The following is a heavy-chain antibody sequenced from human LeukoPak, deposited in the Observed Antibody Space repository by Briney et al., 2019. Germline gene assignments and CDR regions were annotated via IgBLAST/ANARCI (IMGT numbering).Heavy chain of an antibody. CDR2: ISGSGGST. V-gene: IGHV3-23*01. Sequence: QSGGSLRLSCAASGFTFSSYAMSWVRQAPGKGLEWVSAISGSGGSTYYADSVKGRFTISRGNSKNTLYLQMDSLRAEDTAVYYCAKETVWTQAALFGLVQTENNAFDIWGQGTMVTVSS. CDR3: AKETVWTQAALFGLVQTENNAFDI. D-gene: IGHD6-13*01. J-gene: IGHJ3*02. CDR1: GFTFSSYA.